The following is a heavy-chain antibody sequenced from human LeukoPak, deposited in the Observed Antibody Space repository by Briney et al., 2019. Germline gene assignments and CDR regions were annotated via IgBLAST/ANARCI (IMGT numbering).Heavy chain of an antibody. Sequence: SETLSLTCTVSGGSISSYYWSWIRQPPGKGLEWIGYIYYSGSTNYNPSLKSRVTISVDTSKNQFSLKLSSETAADTAVYYCARGPGYSSSWYYDYWGQGTLVTVSS. CDR3: ARGPGYSSSWYYDY. D-gene: IGHD6-13*01. CDR1: GGSISSYY. J-gene: IGHJ4*02. CDR2: IYYSGST. V-gene: IGHV4-59*01.